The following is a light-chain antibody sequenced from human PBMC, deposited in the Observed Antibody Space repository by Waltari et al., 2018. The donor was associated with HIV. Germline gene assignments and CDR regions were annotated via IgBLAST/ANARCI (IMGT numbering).Light chain of an antibody. J-gene: IGLJ3*02. CDR1: SPNTGSNN. CDR2: RNN. Sequence: SVLTQPPSASGPPGQRVTISCFGSSPNTGSNNVSWYQQLPGTAPKLLIYRNNQRPSGVPDRFSGFKSGTSASLAISGLRSEDEADYYCAAWDDNLSGWVFGGGSKLTIL. V-gene: IGLV1-47*01. CDR3: AAWDDNLSGWV.